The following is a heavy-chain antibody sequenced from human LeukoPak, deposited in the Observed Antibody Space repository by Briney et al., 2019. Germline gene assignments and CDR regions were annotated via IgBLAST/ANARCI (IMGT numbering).Heavy chain of an antibody. Sequence: PGGSLRLSCVASGFTFSMYAMSWVRQAPGKGLEWVSSIGGDAVRTDYADSVKGRFAFSRDNSKNILYLQMNSLRAEDTAVYYCVRGSATPGVDYWGQGTLVTVSS. D-gene: IGHD1-1*01. CDR3: VRGSATPGVDY. CDR2: IGGDAVRT. V-gene: IGHV3-23*01. J-gene: IGHJ4*02. CDR1: GFTFSMYA.